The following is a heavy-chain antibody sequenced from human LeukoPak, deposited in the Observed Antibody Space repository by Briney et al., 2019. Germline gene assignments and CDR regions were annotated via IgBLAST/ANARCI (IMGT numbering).Heavy chain of an antibody. J-gene: IGHJ3*02. V-gene: IGHV4-38-2*02. CDR2: IYHSGST. CDR1: GYSISSGYY. D-gene: IGHD2-15*01. CDR3: AGYCSGGSCYYIDAFDI. Sequence: KTSETLSLTCTVSGYSISSGYYWGWIRQPPGKGLEWIGSIYHSGSTYYNPSLKSRVTISVDTSKNQFSLKLSSVTAADTAVYYCAGYCSGGSCYYIDAFDIWGQGTMVTVSS.